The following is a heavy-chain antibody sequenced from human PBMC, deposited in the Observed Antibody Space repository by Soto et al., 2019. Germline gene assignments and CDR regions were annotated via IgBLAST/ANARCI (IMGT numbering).Heavy chain of an antibody. CDR1: GYTFTGHY. D-gene: IGHD5-12*01. Sequence: QVQLVQSGAEVKKSGASVKVSCKASGYTFTGHYIHWVRQAPGQGPEWVGEIGPRRGDPPYAQNFQGRVTMTVDTSITTVDMELNNLSPDDTAVYYCGRGRSGEIVVFYWGQGTLVTVYS. V-gene: IGHV1-2*02. J-gene: IGHJ4*02. CDR2: IGPRRGDP. CDR3: GRGRSGEIVVFY.